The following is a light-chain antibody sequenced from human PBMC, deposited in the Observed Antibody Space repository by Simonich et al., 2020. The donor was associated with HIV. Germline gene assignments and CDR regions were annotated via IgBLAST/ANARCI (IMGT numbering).Light chain of an antibody. J-gene: IGKJ2*01. CDR3: QQYDELPYT. CDR2: DAS. CDR1: QDIKNY. Sequence: IRMTQSPSSLSASVGDRVTITCHASQDIKNYLNWYKQKPGKAPKLLIYDASNLETGVPSRFSGSGSGSDFTFTISSLQPADIATYYCQQYDELPYTFGQGTKVEIK. V-gene: IGKV1-33*01.